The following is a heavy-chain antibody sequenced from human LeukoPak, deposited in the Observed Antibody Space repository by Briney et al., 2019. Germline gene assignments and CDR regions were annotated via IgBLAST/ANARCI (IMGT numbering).Heavy chain of an antibody. CDR3: ARWDSGYSSLDY. J-gene: IGHJ4*02. Sequence: ASVKVSCKASGYTFASYDINWVRQATGQGLEWMGWMNPNSGNTGYAQKFQGRVTMTRNTSISTAYMELSSLRSEDTAVYYCARWDSGYSSLDYWGQGTLVTVSS. V-gene: IGHV1-8*01. CDR2: MNPNSGNT. CDR1: GYTFASYD. D-gene: IGHD3-22*01.